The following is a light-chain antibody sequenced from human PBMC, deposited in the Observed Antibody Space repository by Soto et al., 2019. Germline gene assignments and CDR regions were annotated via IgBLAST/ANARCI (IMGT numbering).Light chain of an antibody. V-gene: IGLV2-8*01. CDR1: SSDVGGYKY. CDR3: SSIAGFNQVV. Sequence: QSALTQPPSASGSPGQSVTISCTGTSSDVGGYKYVSWYQQHPGKAPKLMIYEVSERPSGVPDRFSGSKSGNTASLTVSGLQADDEAHYYCSSIAGFNQVVFGGGTKLTVL. J-gene: IGLJ3*02. CDR2: EVS.